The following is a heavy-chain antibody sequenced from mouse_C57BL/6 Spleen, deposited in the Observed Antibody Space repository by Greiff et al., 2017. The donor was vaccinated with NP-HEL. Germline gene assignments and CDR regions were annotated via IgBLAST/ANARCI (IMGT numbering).Heavy chain of an antibody. V-gene: IGHV1-26*01. D-gene: IGHD5-5*01. CDR2: INPNNGGT. CDR3: ARGDYLYYYAMDY. J-gene: IGHJ4*01. CDR1: GYTFTDYY. Sequence: VQLKQSGPELVKPGASVKISCKASGYTFTDYYMNWVKQSHGKSLEWIGDINPNNGGTSYKQKFKGKATLTVDKSSSTAYMELRSLTSEDSAVYYCARGDYLYYYAMDYWGQGTSVTVSS.